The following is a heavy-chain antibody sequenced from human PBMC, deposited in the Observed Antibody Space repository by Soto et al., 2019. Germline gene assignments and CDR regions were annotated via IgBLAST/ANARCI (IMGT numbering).Heavy chain of an antibody. CDR3: ARDPIPVTTPPSMDV. CDR2: ISSSSSTI. J-gene: IGHJ6*03. V-gene: IGHV3-48*01. D-gene: IGHD4-17*01. CDR1: GFTFSSYS. Sequence: PGGSLRLSCAASGFTFSSYSMNWVRQAPGKGLEWVSYISSSSSTIYYADSVKGRFTISRDNAKNSLYLQMSSLRAEDTAVYYCARDPIPVTTPPSMDVWGKGTTVTVSS.